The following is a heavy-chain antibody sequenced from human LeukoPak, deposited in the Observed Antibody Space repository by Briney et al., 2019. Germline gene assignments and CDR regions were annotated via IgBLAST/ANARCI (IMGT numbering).Heavy chain of an antibody. Sequence: SVKVSCKASGGTFSSYAISWVRQAPGQGLEWMGGIIPIFGTANYAQKFQGRVTITADESTSTAYMELSSLRSEDTAVYYRARDLPIAAAEAFDIWGQGTMVTVSS. CDR1: GGTFSSYA. V-gene: IGHV1-69*01. D-gene: IGHD6-13*01. CDR3: ARDLPIAAAEAFDI. CDR2: IIPIFGTA. J-gene: IGHJ3*02.